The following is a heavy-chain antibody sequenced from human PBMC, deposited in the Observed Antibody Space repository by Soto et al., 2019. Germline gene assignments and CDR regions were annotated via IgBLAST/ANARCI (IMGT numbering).Heavy chain of an antibody. CDR2: ISGTSIYI. V-gene: IGHV3-11*05. CDR3: ARANSSTWPDY. D-gene: IGHD6-13*01. Sequence: LRLSCAASGFTFSDHYMIWIRQAPGKGLEWVSYISGTSIYIKYADSVKGRFTISRHNAKNSLYLQMNSLRAEDTAVYYCARANSSTWPDYWGQGTLVTVSS. J-gene: IGHJ4*02. CDR1: GFTFSDHY.